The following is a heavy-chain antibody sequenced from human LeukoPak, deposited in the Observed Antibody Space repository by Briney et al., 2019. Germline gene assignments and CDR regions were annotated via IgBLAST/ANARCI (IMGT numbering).Heavy chain of an antibody. V-gene: IGHV3-7*01. D-gene: IGHD3-22*01. CDR1: GFTFSDYY. CDR2: IKKDGSEK. Sequence: GGSLRLSCAASGFTFSDYYMSWIRQAPGKGLEWVANIKKDGSEKYYVDSVKGRFTISRDNAKNSLYLQMNSLRAEDTAMYYCARRRDDSTSFDYWGQGTLVTVSS. CDR3: ARRRDDSTSFDY. J-gene: IGHJ4*02.